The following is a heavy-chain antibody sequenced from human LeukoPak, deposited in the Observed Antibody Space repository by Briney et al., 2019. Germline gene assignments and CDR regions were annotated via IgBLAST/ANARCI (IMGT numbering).Heavy chain of an antibody. Sequence: KTSETLSLTCSVSGGSISTYYWTWIRQPPGKGLEWIGRIYTSGSTNYNPSLKSRVTMSVDTSKNQFSLKLSSVTPEDTAVYYCAREGMSSSSCDYWGQGTLVTASS. V-gene: IGHV4-4*07. CDR3: AREGMSSSSCDY. CDR1: GGSISTYY. CDR2: IYTSGST. J-gene: IGHJ4*02. D-gene: IGHD6-6*01.